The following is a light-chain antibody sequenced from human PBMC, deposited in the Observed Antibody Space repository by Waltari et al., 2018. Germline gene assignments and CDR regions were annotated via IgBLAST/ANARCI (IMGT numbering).Light chain of an antibody. Sequence: ELGLTQSPGPLSLSPGERATLPCRASQSVGSSYIVWYQQKPGQSPRLLIYGASSRATGIPDRFSGSGSGTDFTLTISRLEPEDFAVYYCQQCGTSPWTFGQGTKVEV. CDR2: GAS. V-gene: IGKV3-20*01. CDR3: QQCGTSPWT. CDR1: QSVGSSY. J-gene: IGKJ1*01.